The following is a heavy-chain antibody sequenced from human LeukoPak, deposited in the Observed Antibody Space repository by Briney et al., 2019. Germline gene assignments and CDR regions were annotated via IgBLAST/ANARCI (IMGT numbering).Heavy chain of an antibody. D-gene: IGHD6-19*01. V-gene: IGHV3-66*01. Sequence: GGSLRLSCAASGFAVSNDYMNWVRQAPGKGLEWVSVIHRDGSTIYADSVKGRCTVSRASPKNTISLQMESRSAEDTAVYYCARDSTTWLRAGYWGQGALVTVSS. CDR2: IHRDGST. CDR3: ARDSTTWLRAGY. CDR1: GFAVSNDY. J-gene: IGHJ4*02.